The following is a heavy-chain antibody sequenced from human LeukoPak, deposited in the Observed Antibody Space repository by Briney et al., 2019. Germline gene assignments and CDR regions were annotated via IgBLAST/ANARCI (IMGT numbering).Heavy chain of an antibody. CDR1: GFTFSDYY. CDR2: ISCNGRFI. CDR3: ARYLNTGMDV. J-gene: IGHJ6*02. V-gene: IGHV3-11*01. D-gene: IGHD2/OR15-2a*01. Sequence: GGSLSLSCAASGFTFSDYYINWIRQAPGKGLEWLSYISCNGRFIEYADSVKGRFTISRDNAQNLLYLQMNSLRAEDTAIYYCARYLNTGMDVWGRGTTVTVSS.